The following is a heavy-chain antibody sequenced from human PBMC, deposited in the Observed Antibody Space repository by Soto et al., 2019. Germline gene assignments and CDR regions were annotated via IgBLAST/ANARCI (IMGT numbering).Heavy chain of an antibody. Sequence: EVQLVESGGGLVQPGESLRLSCAASGFTFDYYWMHWVRQAPGKGLVWVSRIHSDGTSTTYADSVKGPFTISRDNAKNTLSLQMSSLRAEDTAVYYCARGDRGAFDLWGQGTVVTVSS. CDR2: IHSDGTST. J-gene: IGHJ3*01. D-gene: IGHD1-26*01. V-gene: IGHV3-74*01. CDR3: ARGDRGAFDL. CDR1: GFTFDYYW.